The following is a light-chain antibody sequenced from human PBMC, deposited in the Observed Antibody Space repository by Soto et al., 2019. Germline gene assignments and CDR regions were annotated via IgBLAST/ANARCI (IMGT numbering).Light chain of an antibody. CDR2: QVS. CDR1: SSDVGNYNY. V-gene: IGLV2-14*01. Sequence: QSALTQPASVSGSPGQSITISCTGTSSDVGNYNYVSWYQQHPGKAPKLMIYQVSNRPSGVANRFSGSRSGNTASLTISGLQAEDEADYYCSSDTTSTTVVFGGGTKLTVL. CDR3: SSDTTSTTVV. J-gene: IGLJ2*01.